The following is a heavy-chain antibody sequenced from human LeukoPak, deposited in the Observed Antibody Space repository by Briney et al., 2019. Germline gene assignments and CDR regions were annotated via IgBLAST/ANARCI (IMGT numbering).Heavy chain of an antibody. CDR2: ISAYNGNT. D-gene: IGHD5-12*01. J-gene: IGHJ4*02. CDR1: GYTFTSCG. Sequence: ASVKVSYKASGYTFTSCGISWVRQAAGQGLEWMGWISAYNGNTNYAQKLQGRVTMTTDTSTSTAYMELRSLRSDDTAVYYCARRGGYSGYDCADYWGQGTLVTVSS. CDR3: ARRGGYSGYDCADY. V-gene: IGHV1-18*01.